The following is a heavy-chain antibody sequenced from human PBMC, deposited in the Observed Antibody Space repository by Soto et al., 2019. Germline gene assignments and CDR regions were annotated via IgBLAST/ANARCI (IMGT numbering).Heavy chain of an antibody. CDR3: TRENAAAASPTVDY. V-gene: IGHV1-18*01. Sequence: GASVKVSCKASGYPFTTYGINWVRQAPGQGLEWMGWISVSNGYTNYAQNLQGRVTMTADTSTNVAYMELRSLRSDDTAVYYCTRENAAAASPTVDYWGHGTLVTVSS. CDR2: ISVSNGYT. J-gene: IGHJ4*01. CDR1: GYPFTTYG. D-gene: IGHD6-13*01.